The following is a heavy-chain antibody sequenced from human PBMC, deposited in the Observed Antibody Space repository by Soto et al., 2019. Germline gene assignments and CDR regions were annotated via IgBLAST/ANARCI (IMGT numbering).Heavy chain of an antibody. D-gene: IGHD6-25*01. Sequence: EVQLVESGGGLVQPGRSLRLSCAASGFTFDDNAMHWVRQSPGKGLEWVSGISWNSGTIAYADSVKGRFTISRDNAKKSLDLQMNSLRAEDTALYYFARGMYFITAAGGGIDDWGQGTLVTVSS. CDR3: ARGMYFITAAGGGIDD. J-gene: IGHJ4*02. CDR1: GFTFDDNA. V-gene: IGHV3-9*01. CDR2: ISWNSGTI.